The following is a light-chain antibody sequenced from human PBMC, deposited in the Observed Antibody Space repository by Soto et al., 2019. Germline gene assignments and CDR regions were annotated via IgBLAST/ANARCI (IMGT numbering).Light chain of an antibody. V-gene: IGLV1-51*01. CDR2: DDN. CDR1: SSNIGKTL. CDR3: ETWDSGLGAVV. Sequence: QSVLTQPPSVSAAPGQKVTISCSGSSSNIGKTLVAWYQHLPGTAPKLLIYDDNRRPSGIPDRFSASKSGTSATLAITGLQTGDEADYYCETWDSGLGAVVFGGGTKLTVL. J-gene: IGLJ2*01.